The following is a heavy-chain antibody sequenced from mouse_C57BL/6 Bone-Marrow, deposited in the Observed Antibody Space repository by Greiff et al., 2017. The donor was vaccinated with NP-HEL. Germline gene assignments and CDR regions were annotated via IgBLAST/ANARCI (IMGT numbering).Heavy chain of an antibody. J-gene: IGHJ3*01. Sequence: VQLQQSGPELVKPGASVKISCKASGYTFTDYYMNWVKQSHGKSLEWIGDINPNNGGTSYNQKFKGKATLTVDKSSSTAYMELRSLTSEDSAVYYCARQDSSGYVWFAYWGQGTLVTVSA. D-gene: IGHD3-2*02. V-gene: IGHV1-26*01. CDR1: GYTFTDYY. CDR2: INPNNGGT. CDR3: ARQDSSGYVWFAY.